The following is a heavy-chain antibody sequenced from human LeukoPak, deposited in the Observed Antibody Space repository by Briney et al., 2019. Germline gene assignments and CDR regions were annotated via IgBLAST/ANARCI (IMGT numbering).Heavy chain of an antibody. J-gene: IGHJ4*02. Sequence: GGSLRLSCVASGFTFSSYSMNCVRQAPGKGLEWVSSIGSSSTIYYADSVKGRFSISRDNAKNSLYLQMNSLRDEDTAVYYCARDPGGDYWGQGTLVTVSS. CDR2: IGSSSTI. CDR3: ARDPGGDY. V-gene: IGHV3-48*02. D-gene: IGHD3-16*01. CDR1: GFTFSSYS.